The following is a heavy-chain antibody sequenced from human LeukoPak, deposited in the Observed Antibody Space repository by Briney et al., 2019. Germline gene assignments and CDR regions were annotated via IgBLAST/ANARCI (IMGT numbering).Heavy chain of an antibody. CDR2: FRGTGGNK. D-gene: IGHD6-13*01. Sequence: PGGSLRLSCAASGFTFSSYSMSWVRQAPGKGLEWVSTFRGTGGNKYYAHSVKGRFTISRDNSKNTLYLQMNSLRAEDAAVYYCANGYEGSSWYPMDYWGQGTLVTVSS. J-gene: IGHJ4*02. CDR3: ANGYEGSSWYPMDY. CDR1: GFTFSSYS. V-gene: IGHV3-23*01.